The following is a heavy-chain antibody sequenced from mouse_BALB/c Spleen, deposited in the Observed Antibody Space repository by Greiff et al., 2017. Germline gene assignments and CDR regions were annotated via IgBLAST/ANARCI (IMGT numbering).Heavy chain of an antibody. Sequence: DVMLVESGGGLVKPGGSLKLSCAASGFTFSDYYMYWVRQTPEKRLEWVATISDGGSYTYYPDSVKGRFTISRDNAKNNLYLKMSSLKSEDTAMYYCAREGRYGDYWGQGTTLTVAS. V-gene: IGHV5-4*02. CDR1: GFTFSDYY. J-gene: IGHJ2*01. CDR2: ISDGGSYT. D-gene: IGHD2-14*01. CDR3: AREGRYGDY.